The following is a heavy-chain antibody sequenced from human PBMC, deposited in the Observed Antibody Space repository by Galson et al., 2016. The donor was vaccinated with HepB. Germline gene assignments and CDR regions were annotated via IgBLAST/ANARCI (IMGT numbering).Heavy chain of an antibody. CDR2: ISHRGDI. Sequence: SETLSLTCAVSGGSISSSNWWNWVRQPPGKGLEWIGEISHRGDINYNPSLKGRVTISLDTFRNQFSLKLASVTAADTAVYYCARALRGPYCTSTSCYTPGWGQGILVTVSS. CDR3: ARALRGPYCTSTSCYTPG. J-gene: IGHJ4*02. CDR1: GGSISSSNW. D-gene: IGHD2-2*02. V-gene: IGHV4-4*02.